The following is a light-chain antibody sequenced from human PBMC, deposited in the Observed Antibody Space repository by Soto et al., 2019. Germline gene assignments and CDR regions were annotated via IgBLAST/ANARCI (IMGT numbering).Light chain of an antibody. CDR2: GNI. CDR1: SSNIGAGYD. Sequence: QSVLTQPPSVSGAPGQRVTISCTGSSSNIGAGYDVHWYQQLPGTAPKLLIYGNINRPSGVPDRFSGSKSGTSASLAITGLQAEDEADYYYQSYDSSLSALYVFGTGTKLTVL. V-gene: IGLV1-40*01. CDR3: QSYDSSLSALYV. J-gene: IGLJ1*01.